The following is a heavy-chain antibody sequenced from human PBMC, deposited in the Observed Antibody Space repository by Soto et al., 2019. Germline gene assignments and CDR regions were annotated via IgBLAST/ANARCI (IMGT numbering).Heavy chain of an antibody. V-gene: IGHV4-31*03. CDR3: ASEIYGSGGGYFDY. D-gene: IGHD3-10*01. J-gene: IGHJ4*02. CDR2: IYYSGST. CDR1: GGSISSGGYY. Sequence: SETLSLTCTVSGGSISSGGYYWSWIRQHPGKGLEWIGYIYYSGSTYYNPSLKSRVTISVDTSKDQSYLKLSSVTAADTAVYYCASEIYGSGGGYFDYWGQGTLVTVSS.